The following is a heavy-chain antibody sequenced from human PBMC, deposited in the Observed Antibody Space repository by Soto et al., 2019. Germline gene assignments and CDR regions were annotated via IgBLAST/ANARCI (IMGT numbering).Heavy chain of an antibody. Sequence: ASVKVSCKASGGTFSSYAISWVRQAPGQGLEWMGGIIPIFGTANYAQKFQGRVTITADESTSTAYMELSSLRSEDTAVYYCARDEYYYDSSGSTPTALDIWGQGTMVTVSS. D-gene: IGHD3-22*01. CDR1: GGTFSSYA. CDR3: ARDEYYYDSSGSTPTALDI. CDR2: IIPIFGTA. J-gene: IGHJ3*02. V-gene: IGHV1-69*13.